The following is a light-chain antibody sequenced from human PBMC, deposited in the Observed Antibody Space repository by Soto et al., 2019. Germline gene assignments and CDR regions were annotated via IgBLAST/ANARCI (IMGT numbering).Light chain of an antibody. J-gene: IGKJ5*01. Sequence: EIVMTQSPAPLSVSPGDRATLSCRASQSVSSHLAWYQQKPGQAPRLLIYGASTTATGVPASFSSSGSGTAFTLIIISLHSLHFAVYSCQQYNNWPSITFGQGTRLEIK. V-gene: IGKV3-15*01. CDR3: QQYNNWPSIT. CDR2: GAS. CDR1: QSVSSH.